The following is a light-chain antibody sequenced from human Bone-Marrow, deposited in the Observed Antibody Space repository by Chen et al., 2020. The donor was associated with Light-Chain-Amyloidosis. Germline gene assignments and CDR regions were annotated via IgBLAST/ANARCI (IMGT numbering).Light chain of an antibody. CDR3: QVWDRSSDRPV. V-gene: IGLV3-21*02. Sequence: SYVLTQPSSVSGAPGQTATIACGGNNIGSTSVHWYQQTPGQAPLLVVYDSDRPSGIPERLSGSNSGNTATLTISRVEAGDEADYYCQVWDRSSDRPVFGGGTKLTVL. CDR1: NIGSTS. J-gene: IGLJ3*02. CDR2: DS.